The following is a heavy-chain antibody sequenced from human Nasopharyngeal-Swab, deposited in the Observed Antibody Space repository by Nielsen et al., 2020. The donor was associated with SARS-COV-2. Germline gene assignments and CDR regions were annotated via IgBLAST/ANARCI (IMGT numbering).Heavy chain of an antibody. CDR1: GGSFSGYY. J-gene: IGHJ4*02. CDR3: AIPRGYSYGYSPPRY. CDR2: INHSGST. Sequence: SETLSLTCAVYGGSFSGYYWSWIRQPPGKGLEWIGEINHSGSTNYNPSLKSRVTISVDTSKNQFSLKLSSATAADTAVYYCAIPRGYSYGYSPPRYWGQGTLVTVSS. D-gene: IGHD5-18*01. V-gene: IGHV4-34*01.